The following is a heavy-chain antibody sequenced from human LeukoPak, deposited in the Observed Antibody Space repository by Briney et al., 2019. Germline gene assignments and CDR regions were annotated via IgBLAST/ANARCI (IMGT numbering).Heavy chain of an antibody. D-gene: IGHD3-10*01. Sequence: SETLSLTCTVSGGSISSYYWSWIRQPPGKGLEWIGYIYYSGSTNYNPSLKSRVTISVDTSKNQFSLKLSSVTAADTAVYYCASARGSGSYYKALLYWGQGTLVTVSS. J-gene: IGHJ4*02. CDR2: IYYSGST. CDR3: ASARGSGSYYKALLY. V-gene: IGHV4-59*01. CDR1: GGSISSYY.